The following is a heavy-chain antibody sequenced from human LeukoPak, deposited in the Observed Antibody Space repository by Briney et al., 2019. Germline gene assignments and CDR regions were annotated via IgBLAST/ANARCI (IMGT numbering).Heavy chain of an antibody. V-gene: IGHV4-34*01. Sequence: SETLSLTCAVYGGSLSGYYWSWIRQPPGKGLEWIGEIYHSGSTNYNPSLKSRVTISVDKSKNQFSLKLSSVTAADTAVYYCARALWPFYFDYWGQGTLVTVSS. CDR2: IYHSGST. CDR3: ARALWPFYFDY. D-gene: IGHD3-16*01. J-gene: IGHJ4*02. CDR1: GGSLSGYY.